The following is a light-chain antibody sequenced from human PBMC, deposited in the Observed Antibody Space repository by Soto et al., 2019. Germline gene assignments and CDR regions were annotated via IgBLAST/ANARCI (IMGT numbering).Light chain of an antibody. CDR3: QQTYGTLT. CDR2: AAS. Sequence: DIQMTQTPLSLSASVGDRVTITCRASQNIYINLNWYQQKPGKAPQLLIYAASTLQSGVPSRFSGSGSGTDFALAISSLQPEDSATYYCQQTYGTLTVGGGTKVQI. V-gene: IGKV1-39*01. J-gene: IGKJ4*01. CDR1: QNIYIN.